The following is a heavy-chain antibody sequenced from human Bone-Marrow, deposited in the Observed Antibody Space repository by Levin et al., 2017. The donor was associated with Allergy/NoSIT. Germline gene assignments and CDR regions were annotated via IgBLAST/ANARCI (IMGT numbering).Heavy chain of an antibody. CDR1: GFSLSTTGVG. Sequence: GSGPTLVKPTQTLTLTCTFSGFSLSTTGVGVGWIRQPPGEALEWLTLIYWDDDKRYSPSLKSRPTITKDASKNQVVLTMTNMNPVDTATYYCAAQLSSYNPYWGQGTLVTVSS. CDR2: IYWDDDK. D-gene: IGHD6-13*01. J-gene: IGHJ4*02. V-gene: IGHV2-5*02. CDR3: AAQLSSYNPY.